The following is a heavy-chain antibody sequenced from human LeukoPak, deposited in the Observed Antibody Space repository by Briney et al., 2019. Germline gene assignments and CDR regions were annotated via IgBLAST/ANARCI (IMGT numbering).Heavy chain of an antibody. CDR1: EFSFRSYW. CDR2: INQDGSEK. Sequence: PGGSLRFSCAASEFSFRSYWMSWVRQAPGKGLEWVANINQDGSEKYYVDSVKGRFTISRDNAKNSLHLQMNSLRAEDTAVYYCARDLGYHDRDGYYFDSWGQGTLVTVSS. J-gene: IGHJ4*02. D-gene: IGHD3-22*01. V-gene: IGHV3-7*04. CDR3: ARDLGYHDRDGYYFDS.